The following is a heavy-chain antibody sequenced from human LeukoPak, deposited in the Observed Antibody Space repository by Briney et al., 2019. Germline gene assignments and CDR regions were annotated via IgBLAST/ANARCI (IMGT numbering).Heavy chain of an antibody. Sequence: AGGSLRLSCAASGFTFSTYWMHWVRQAPGKGLVWVSRINSDGSSTSYADSVKGRFTISRDNAKKTLYLQMNSLRAEDTAVYYCASLGYCSSTSCPTAWGQGTLVTVSS. CDR1: GFTFSTYW. V-gene: IGHV3-74*01. D-gene: IGHD2-2*01. J-gene: IGHJ5*02. CDR3: ASLGYCSSTSCPTA. CDR2: INSDGSST.